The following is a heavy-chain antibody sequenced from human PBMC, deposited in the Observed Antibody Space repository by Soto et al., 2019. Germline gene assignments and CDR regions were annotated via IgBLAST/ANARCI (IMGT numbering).Heavy chain of an antibody. CDR2: IIPIFGTA. J-gene: IGHJ1*01. CDR1: GGTFSSYA. CDR3: ARAPLEYSYGYFLQYSDILPGYYGYFQH. Sequence: QVQLVQSGAEVKKPGSSVKVSCKASGGTFSSYAISWVRQAPGQGLEWMGVIIPIFGTANYAQKFQGRVTITADESPSTAYMEVSSLRSEDTAVYYCARAPLEYSYGYFLQYSDILPGYYGYFQHWGQGTLVTVSS. D-gene: IGHD3-9*01. V-gene: IGHV1-69*01.